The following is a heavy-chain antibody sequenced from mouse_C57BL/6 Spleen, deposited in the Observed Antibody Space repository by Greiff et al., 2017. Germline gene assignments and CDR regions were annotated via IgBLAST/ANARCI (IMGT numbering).Heavy chain of an antibody. CDR2: IYPRDGST. Sequence: VQLQQSDAELVKPGASVKISCKVSGYTFTDHTLHWMKQRPEQGLEWIGYIYPRDGSTKYNEKFKGKATLTADKSSSTAYMQLNSLTSEDSAVYFCARCLLWSRGAMDYWGQGTSVTVSS. CDR1: GYTFTDHT. D-gene: IGHD2-2*01. CDR3: ARCLLWSRGAMDY. V-gene: IGHV1-78*01. J-gene: IGHJ4*01.